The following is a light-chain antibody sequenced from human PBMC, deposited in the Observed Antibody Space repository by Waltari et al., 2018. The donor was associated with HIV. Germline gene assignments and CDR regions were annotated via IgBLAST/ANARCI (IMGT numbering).Light chain of an antibody. CDR1: QGIRNY. CDR3: QQHNTYPLT. J-gene: IGKJ3*01. Sequence: DILLTPSPPFLSASVGDRVPISCPARQGIRNYLAWFQQKPGRAPKLLIFAASTLQSGVPSRFSGSGSGTQFTLTISSLQPEDFATYYCQQHNTYPLTFGPGT. V-gene: IGKV1-9*01. CDR2: AAS.